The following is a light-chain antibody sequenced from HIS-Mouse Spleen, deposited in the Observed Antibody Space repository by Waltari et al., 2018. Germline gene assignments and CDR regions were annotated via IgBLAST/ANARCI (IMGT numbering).Light chain of an antibody. CDR3: QQYGSSPGT. V-gene: IGKV3-20*01. CDR2: GAS. J-gene: IGKJ1*01. CDR1: QSVSISY. Sequence: VSNQSPVTLSLSTGNRATLPFRASQSVSISYLAWYQPKPGPAPRLLIYGASSRATGIPDRCGGSGSGTDFTLTIRRLGREDFAVYDGQQYGSSPGTFGQGTKVDIK.